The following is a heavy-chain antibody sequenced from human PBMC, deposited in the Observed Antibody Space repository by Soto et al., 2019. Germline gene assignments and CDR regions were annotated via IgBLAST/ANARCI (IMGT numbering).Heavy chain of an antibody. CDR3: VRDGLDYYDTERLYFDN. J-gene: IGHJ4*02. D-gene: IGHD3-22*01. Sequence: GGSLRLSCAASGFTFSNYAMNWVRQAPGKGLEWVSYISHKSSAIYHGDSVKGRFTISRDNARNSLYLQMNRLRAEDTATYDCVRDGLDYYDTERLYFDNWGQGTLVTVSS. CDR2: ISHKSSAI. V-gene: IGHV3-48*01. CDR1: GFTFSNYA.